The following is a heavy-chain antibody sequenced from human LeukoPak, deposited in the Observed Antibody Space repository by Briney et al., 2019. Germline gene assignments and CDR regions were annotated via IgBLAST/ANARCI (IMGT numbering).Heavy chain of an antibody. CDR3: AKATGSSGWYGRYYFDY. Sequence: TGGPLRLSCAASGFTFSSYAMSWVRQVPGKGLEWVSALSGSGGSTYFAHSVKGRFTISRDNSTNTLYLQMNSLRFEDTAVYYCAKATGSSGWYGRYYFDYWGQGTLVTVSS. CDR2: LSGSGGST. J-gene: IGHJ4*02. V-gene: IGHV3-23*01. D-gene: IGHD6-19*01. CDR1: GFTFSSYA.